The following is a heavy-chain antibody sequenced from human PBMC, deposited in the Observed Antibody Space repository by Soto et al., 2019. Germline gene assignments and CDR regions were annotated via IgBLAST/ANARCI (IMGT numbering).Heavy chain of an antibody. J-gene: IGHJ3*02. Sequence: NPSETLSLTCTVSGGSISSYYWSWIRQPPGKGLEWIGYIYYSGSTNYNPSLKSRVTISVDTSKNQFSLKLSSVTAADTAVYYCAKNYGNAFDISGQGTMVTVSS. CDR2: IYYSGST. V-gene: IGHV4-59*01. CDR3: AKNYGNAFDI. CDR1: GGSISSYY. D-gene: IGHD3-10*01.